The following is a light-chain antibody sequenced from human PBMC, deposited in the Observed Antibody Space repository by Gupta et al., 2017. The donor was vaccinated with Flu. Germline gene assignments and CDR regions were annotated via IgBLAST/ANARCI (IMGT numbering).Light chain of an antibody. V-gene: IGKV3-15*01. J-gene: IGKJ4*01. CDR2: GAA. Sequence: ATLSASLGDRASLSCRASQSVGTDLAWYQQKPGQAPRLLIYGAATRATGVPARFSGSGSRTEFTLTISSRQSEDFALYYCQQYNKWPPGAFGGGTKVE. CDR3: QQYNKWPPGA. CDR1: QSVGTD.